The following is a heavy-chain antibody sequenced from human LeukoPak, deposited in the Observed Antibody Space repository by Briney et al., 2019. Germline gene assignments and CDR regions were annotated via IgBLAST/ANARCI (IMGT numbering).Heavy chain of an antibody. CDR3: ARKYYYGSGSQYYMDV. CDR1: GFTFSSYS. Sequence: GGSLRLSCAASGFTFSSYSMNWVRQAPGKGLEWVSYISSSSSTIYYADSVKGRFTIPRDNAKNSLYLQMNSLRAEDTAVYYCARKYYYGSGSQYYMDVWGKGTTVTVSS. CDR2: ISSSSSTI. V-gene: IGHV3-48*01. D-gene: IGHD3-10*01. J-gene: IGHJ6*03.